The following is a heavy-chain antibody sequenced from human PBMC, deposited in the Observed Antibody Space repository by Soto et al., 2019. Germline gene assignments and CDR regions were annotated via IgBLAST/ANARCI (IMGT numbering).Heavy chain of an antibody. D-gene: IGHD5-12*01. CDR1: GGSISSYY. Sequence: QVQLQESGPGLVKPSETLSLTCTVSGGSISSYYWSWIRQPPGKGLEWIGYIYYSGSTNYNPSLTSRVTISVDTSKNQFSLKLSSVTAADTAVYYCASRTRGYSGYEDYWGQGTLVTVSS. V-gene: IGHV4-59*01. CDR2: IYYSGST. CDR3: ASRTRGYSGYEDY. J-gene: IGHJ4*02.